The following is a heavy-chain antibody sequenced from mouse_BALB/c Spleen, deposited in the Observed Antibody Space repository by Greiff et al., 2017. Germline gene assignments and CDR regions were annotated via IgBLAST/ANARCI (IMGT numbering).Heavy chain of an antibody. CDR1: GFSLTSYG. CDR2: IWAGGSK. Sequence: QVQLKQSGPGLVAPSQSLSITCTVSGFSLTSYGVHWVRQPPGKGLEWLGVIWAGGSKNYNSALMSRLSISKDNSKSQVFLKMNSLQTDDTDMYCWDREDYEAMDYWGQGTSVTVSS. J-gene: IGHJ4*01. D-gene: IGHD2-4*01. CDR3: DREDYEAMDY. V-gene: IGHV2-9*02.